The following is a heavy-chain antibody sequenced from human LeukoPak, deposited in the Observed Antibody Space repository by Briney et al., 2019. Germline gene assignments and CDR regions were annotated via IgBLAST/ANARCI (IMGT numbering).Heavy chain of an antibody. D-gene: IGHD2-15*01. CDR3: ARDPQYCSGGSCYSFDY. V-gene: IGHV3-21*01. CDR2: IISSSSYI. Sequence: PGGSLRLSCAASGFTFSTYSMNWVRQAPGKGLEWVSSIISSSSYIYYADSVKGRFTISRDNAKNSLYLQMNSLSAEDTAVYYCARDPQYCSGGSCYSFDYWGQGTLVTVSS. J-gene: IGHJ4*02. CDR1: GFTFSTYS.